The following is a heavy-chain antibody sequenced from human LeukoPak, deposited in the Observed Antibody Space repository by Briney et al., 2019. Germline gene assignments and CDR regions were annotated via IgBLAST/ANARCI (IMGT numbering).Heavy chain of an antibody. CDR2: IKQDGSEK. CDR3: ARVQWELRGVGSYFEY. V-gene: IGHV3-7*01. Sequence: PGGSLRLSCVVSGFTFSSYWMSWVRQAPGKGLGRVANIKQDGSEKYYVDSVKGRFTMSRDNAKNSLYLQMNSLRAEDTAVYYCARVQWELRGVGSYFEYWGQGALVTVSS. J-gene: IGHJ4*02. D-gene: IGHD1-26*01. CDR1: GFTFSSYW.